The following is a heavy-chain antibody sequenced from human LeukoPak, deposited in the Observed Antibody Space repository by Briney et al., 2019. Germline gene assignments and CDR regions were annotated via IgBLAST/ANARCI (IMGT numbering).Heavy chain of an antibody. D-gene: IGHD3-9*01. Sequence: PGGSLRLSCAASGFTFSSYSMNWVRQAPGKGLEWVSYISSSSSTIYYADSVKGRFTISRDNAKNSLYLQMNSLRAEDTAVYYCARDPLLDILTGYSRGIDYWGQGTLVTVSS. CDR2: ISSSSSTI. CDR1: GFTFSSYS. J-gene: IGHJ4*02. V-gene: IGHV3-48*01. CDR3: ARDPLLDILTGYSRGIDY.